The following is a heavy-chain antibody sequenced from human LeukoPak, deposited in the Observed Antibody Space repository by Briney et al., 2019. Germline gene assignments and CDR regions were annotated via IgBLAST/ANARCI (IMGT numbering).Heavy chain of an antibody. D-gene: IGHD2-2*01. CDR2: ISSSGSTI. CDR1: GFTFSDYY. J-gene: IGHJ5*02. Sequence: KPGGSLRLSCAASGFTFSDYYMSWIRQAPGKGLEWVSYISSSGSTIYYADSVKGRFTISRDNAKNSLYLQMNSLRAEDTAVYYCARGPPEDIVVVPAAFPYNWFDPWGQGTLVTVSS. V-gene: IGHV3-11*04. CDR3: ARGPPEDIVVVPAAFPYNWFDP.